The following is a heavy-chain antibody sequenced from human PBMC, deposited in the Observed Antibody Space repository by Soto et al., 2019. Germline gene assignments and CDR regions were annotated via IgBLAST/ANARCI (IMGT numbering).Heavy chain of an antibody. CDR1: GFTFSDYY. D-gene: IGHD5-12*01. CDR2: ISSSGSTI. Sequence: GGSLRLSCAASGFTFSDYYMSWIRQAPGKGLEWVSYISSSGSTIYYADSVKGRFTISRDNAKNSLYLQINSLRAEDTAVYYCARRTTIGYYYMDVWGKGTTVTVSS. J-gene: IGHJ6*03. V-gene: IGHV3-11*01. CDR3: ARRTTIGYYYMDV.